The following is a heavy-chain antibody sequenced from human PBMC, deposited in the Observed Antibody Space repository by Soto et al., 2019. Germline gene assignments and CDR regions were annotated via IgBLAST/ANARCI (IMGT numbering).Heavy chain of an antibody. CDR3: AKDLKQWLVPGFDY. CDR1: GFTFSSYA. J-gene: IGHJ4*02. D-gene: IGHD6-19*01. V-gene: IGHV3-23*01. Sequence: GGSLRLSCAASGFTFSSYAMSWVRQAPGKGLEWVSGISGSGGSTYYADSVKGRFTISRDNSKNTLYLQMNSLSAEDTAVYYCAKDLKQWLVPGFDYWGQGTLVTVSS. CDR2: ISGSGGST.